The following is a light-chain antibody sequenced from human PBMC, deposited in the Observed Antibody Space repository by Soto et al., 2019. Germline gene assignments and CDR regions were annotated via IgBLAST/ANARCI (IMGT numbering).Light chain of an antibody. CDR1: QSITTY. Sequence: DIQMTQSPSSLSASVGDRVTITCRAGQSITTYLNWYQQKPGKAPNLLIYAASRLQSGVPSRFSGSGSGTDFTLNISSLQPEDFATYYCQQSYSTPVTFGQGTQVDIK. CDR3: QQSYSTPVT. J-gene: IGKJ1*01. V-gene: IGKV1-39*01. CDR2: AAS.